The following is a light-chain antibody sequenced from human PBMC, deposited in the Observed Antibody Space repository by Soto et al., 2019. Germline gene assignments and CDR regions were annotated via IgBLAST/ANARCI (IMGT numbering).Light chain of an antibody. CDR1: QTISSW. V-gene: IGKV1-5*03. CDR2: KAS. J-gene: IGKJ1*01. CDR3: LQHYTYPPT. Sequence: DIQMTQSPSTLSVSLVDRVTITCPASQTISSWLAWYQQKPGKAPKLLIYKASTLKSGVPSRFSGSGSGTYFTLTITSLQPEDFATYYCLQHYTYPPTFGQGTKVDNK.